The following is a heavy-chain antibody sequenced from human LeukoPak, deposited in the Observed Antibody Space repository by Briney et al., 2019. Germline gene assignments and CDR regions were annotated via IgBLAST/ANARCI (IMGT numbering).Heavy chain of an antibody. Sequence: GGSLRLSCGASGFTFSTYWMRWVREAPGKGLVWVSRINPVGSATGYADSVRGRFTLSRDNAKNTVYLQMSSLRAEDTAVYYCTQDLDAATGYWGQGTLVTVSP. CDR1: GFTFSTYW. V-gene: IGHV3-74*01. CDR3: TQDLDAATGY. D-gene: IGHD2-15*01. J-gene: IGHJ4*02. CDR2: INPVGSAT.